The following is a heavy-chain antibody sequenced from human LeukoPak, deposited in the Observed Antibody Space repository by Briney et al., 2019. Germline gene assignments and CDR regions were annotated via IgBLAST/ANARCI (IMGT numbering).Heavy chain of an antibody. CDR1: GYTFTRYY. V-gene: IGHV1-2*06. Sequence: ASVKVSSKASGYTFTRYYMHWVRETPGQGLEWMGRINPNSGGTNYAQKFQGRVSMTRDTSISTAYMELSRLRSDDTAVYYCARGPYCTNGVCSDNWFDPWGQGTLVTVSS. CDR3: ARGPYCTNGVCSDNWFDP. D-gene: IGHD2-8*01. CDR2: INPNSGGT. J-gene: IGHJ5*02.